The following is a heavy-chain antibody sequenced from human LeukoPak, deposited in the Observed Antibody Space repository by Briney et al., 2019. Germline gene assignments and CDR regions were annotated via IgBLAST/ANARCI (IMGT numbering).Heavy chain of an antibody. J-gene: IGHJ3*02. Sequence: GGSLRLSCAASGFTFSSYSMNWVRQAPGKGLEWVSSISSSSSYIYYADSVKGRFTISRDNAKSSLYLQMNSLRAEDTAVYYCAREMYYYDSSGYRRIEDAFDIWGQGTMVTVSS. V-gene: IGHV3-21*01. CDR1: GFTFSSYS. CDR2: ISSSSSYI. D-gene: IGHD3-22*01. CDR3: AREMYYYDSSGYRRIEDAFDI.